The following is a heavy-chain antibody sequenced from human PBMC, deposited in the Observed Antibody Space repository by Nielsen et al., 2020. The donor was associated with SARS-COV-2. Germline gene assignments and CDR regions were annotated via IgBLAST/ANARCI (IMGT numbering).Heavy chain of an antibody. CDR1: GFTFSDYY. Sequence: GESLKISCEASGFTFSDYYMSWIRQAPGKGLEWVSYISSSGNPIYYADSVKGRFTISRDNAKNSLYLQMNSLRAEDTAVYYCARDLYYYGPLDYWGQGTLVTVSS. V-gene: IGHV3-11*04. J-gene: IGHJ4*02. CDR2: ISSSGNPI. D-gene: IGHD3-10*01. CDR3: ARDLYYYGPLDY.